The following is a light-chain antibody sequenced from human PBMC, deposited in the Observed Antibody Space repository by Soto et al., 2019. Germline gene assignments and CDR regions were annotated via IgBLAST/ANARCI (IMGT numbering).Light chain of an antibody. CDR3: LQGYNYPRT. J-gene: IGKJ1*01. V-gene: IGKV3D-15*01. CDR1: QNVSSN. Sequence: EIQMTQAPATLSRSQGERVTLSCRASQNVSSNLAWYQQKPGQAPRLLIYGASSRATGIPDRFSGSGSGTDFTLTISSLQPEDFATYYCLQGYNYPRTFGPGTKVDIK. CDR2: GAS.